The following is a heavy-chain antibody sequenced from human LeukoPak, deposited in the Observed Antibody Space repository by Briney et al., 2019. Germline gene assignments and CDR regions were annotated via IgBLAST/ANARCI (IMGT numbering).Heavy chain of an antibody. V-gene: IGHV4-59*12. CDR2: IYYSGST. CDR1: AGSINNYY. Sequence: PSETLSLTCTVSAGSINNYYWSWIRQPPGKGLEWIGYIYYSGSTNYNPSLKSRVTISVDTSKNQFSLKLSSVTAADTAVYYCARVRRDGYNFRSKNWFDPWGQGTLVTVSS. J-gene: IGHJ5*02. D-gene: IGHD5-24*01. CDR3: ARVRRDGYNFRSKNWFDP.